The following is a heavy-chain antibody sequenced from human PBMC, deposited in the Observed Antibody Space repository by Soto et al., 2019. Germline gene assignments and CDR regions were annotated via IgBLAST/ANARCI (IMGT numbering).Heavy chain of an antibody. CDR3: TRGGDYGGRQDAFDI. Sequence: EVQLVESGGGLVQPGGSLRLSCAASGFFFPTYWMSWVRQAPGKGLVWVADINQDGSEKYHVDSVKGRFTISRDNPKNSLYLQMNSLRAEDTAIYYCTRGGDYGGRQDAFDIWGQGTMVTVSS. CDR2: INQDGSEK. V-gene: IGHV3-7*03. CDR1: GFFFPTYW. D-gene: IGHD4-17*01. J-gene: IGHJ3*02.